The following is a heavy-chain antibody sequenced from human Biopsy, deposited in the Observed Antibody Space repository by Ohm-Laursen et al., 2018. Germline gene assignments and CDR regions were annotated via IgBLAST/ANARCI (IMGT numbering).Heavy chain of an antibody. CDR1: GYSMSTYY. J-gene: IGHJ5*02. CDR2: IYYSGST. V-gene: IGHV4-59*08. CDR3: ARHPTGFWFDP. Sequence: SETLSLTCSVSGYSMSTYYWSWIRQPPGKGLEWIGYIYYSGSTSYNPSLKSRVTISVDMSKNQFSLKLTSVAATDTAVYYCARHPTGFWFDPWGQGTLVTVSS.